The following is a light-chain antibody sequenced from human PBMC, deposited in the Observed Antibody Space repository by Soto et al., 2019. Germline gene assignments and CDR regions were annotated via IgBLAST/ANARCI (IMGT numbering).Light chain of an antibody. CDR2: GAS. J-gene: IGKJ4*01. Sequence: EIVMTHSPATLSFSPVERAPLSCRASQSILSNLAWYQQRPGQAPRLLIYGASSGATGIPARFRGSGSGTEFTLTISSLQSEDFAIYYCQQYNNWPLTFGGGTKVDIK. CDR3: QQYNNWPLT. CDR1: QSILSN. V-gene: IGKV3-15*01.